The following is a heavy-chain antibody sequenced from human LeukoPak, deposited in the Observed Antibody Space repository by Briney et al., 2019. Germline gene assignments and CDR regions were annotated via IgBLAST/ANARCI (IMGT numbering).Heavy chain of an antibody. J-gene: IGHJ4*02. CDR1: GFTFSRSW. CDR3: AAWTDRGYSY. D-gene: IGHD5-12*01. V-gene: IGHV3-7*01. CDR2: INPDGDGM. Sequence: PGGSLRLSCTASGFTFSRSWMNWIRQAPAKGLEWVANINPDGDGMTFVDSVKGRFTMSRDNAQSSLHLQMNSLMAEDTAFYYPAAWTDRGYSYWGEGVLVTVSS.